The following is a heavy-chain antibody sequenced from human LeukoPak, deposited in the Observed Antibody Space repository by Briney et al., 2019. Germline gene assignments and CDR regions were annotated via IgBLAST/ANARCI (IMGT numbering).Heavy chain of an antibody. CDR1: GFTFRNYG. J-gene: IGHJ4*02. D-gene: IGHD3-16*01. V-gene: IGHV3-30*18. Sequence: GRSLRLSCVASGFTFRNYGMHWVRQAPGKGLEWVAVISCDGSNKFYADSVKGRFTISRDNSKNTLYMQMNSLRAEDTAVYYCAKDHYDYIRGTYEFDYWGQGTLVTVSS. CDR2: ISCDGSNK. CDR3: AKDHYDYIRGTYEFDY.